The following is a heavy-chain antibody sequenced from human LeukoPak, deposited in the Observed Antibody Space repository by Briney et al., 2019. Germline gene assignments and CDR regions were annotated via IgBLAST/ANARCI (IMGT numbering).Heavy chain of an antibody. CDR3: ARDHSSGWYSDYFDY. Sequence: PGRSLRLSCAASGFTFSSYGMHWVRQAPGKGLEWVAVIWYDGSNIYYADSVKGRFTISRDNSKNTLYLQMNSLRAEDTAVYYCARDHSSGWYSDYFDYWGQGTLVTVSS. D-gene: IGHD6-19*01. V-gene: IGHV3-33*01. J-gene: IGHJ4*02. CDR2: IWYDGSNI. CDR1: GFTFSSYG.